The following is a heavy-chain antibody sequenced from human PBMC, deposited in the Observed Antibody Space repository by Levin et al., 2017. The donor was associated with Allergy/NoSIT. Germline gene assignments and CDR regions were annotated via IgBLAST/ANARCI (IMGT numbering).Heavy chain of an antibody. D-gene: IGHD5-12*01. CDR1: GFTFSSYA. Sequence: GESLKISCAASGFTFSSYAMSWVRQAPGKGLEWVSGITGSGGSTYYADSVKGRFTISRDNSKNTLYLQMNSLRAEDTAVYYCAKDDSGYDSWGGPFAYGGQGTQVTVSS. J-gene: IGHJ4*02. V-gene: IGHV3-23*01. CDR2: ITGSGGST. CDR3: AKDDSGYDSWGGPFAY.